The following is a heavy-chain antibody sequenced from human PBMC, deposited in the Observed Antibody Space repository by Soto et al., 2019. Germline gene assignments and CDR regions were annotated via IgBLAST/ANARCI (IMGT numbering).Heavy chain of an antibody. CDR1: GFTFSSYA. Sequence: EVQLVESGGGLVQPGGSLRLSCAASGFTFSSYAMHWVRQAPGKGLEYVSAISSNGGSTYYANSVRGRFTISRDNSKNTLALQLGSLRAEDRAVYYCARRQGVITSAGLDVWGQGTTVTVSS. V-gene: IGHV3-64*01. CDR2: ISSNGGST. J-gene: IGHJ6*02. CDR3: ARRQGVITSAGLDV. D-gene: IGHD2-21*01.